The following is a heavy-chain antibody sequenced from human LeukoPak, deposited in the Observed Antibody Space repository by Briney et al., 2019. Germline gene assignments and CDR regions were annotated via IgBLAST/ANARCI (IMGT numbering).Heavy chain of an antibody. J-gene: IGHJ4*02. CDR2: IYYSGST. V-gene: IGHV4-59*01. CDR1: GGPISSYY. CDR3: AREFNRSFDY. Sequence: SETLSLTCTVSGGPISSYYWSWIRQPPGKGLEWIGYIYYSGSTNYNPSLKSRVTISVDTSKNQFSLKLSSVTAADTAVYYCAREFNRSFDYWGQGTLVTVSS.